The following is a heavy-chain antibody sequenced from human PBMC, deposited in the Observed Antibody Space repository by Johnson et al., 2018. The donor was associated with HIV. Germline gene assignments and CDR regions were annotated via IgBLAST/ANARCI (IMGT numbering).Heavy chain of an antibody. J-gene: IGHJ3*02. CDR3: ARGGVIHDAFDI. Sequence: VQLVESGGGVVQPGRSLRLSCAASAFAFSSYVMHWVRQAPGKGLEWVAVISYDGSHKYYAAFVKGRFTISSDNSKNTLYMKMNSLRAEDTSVYYCARGGVIHDAFDIWGQGTMVTLSS. CDR2: ISYDGSHK. CDR1: AFAFSSYV. D-gene: IGHD3-3*01. V-gene: IGHV3-30*04.